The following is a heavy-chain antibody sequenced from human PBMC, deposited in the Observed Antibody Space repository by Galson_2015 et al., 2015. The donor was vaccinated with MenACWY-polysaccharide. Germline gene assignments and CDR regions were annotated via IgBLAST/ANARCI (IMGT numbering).Heavy chain of an antibody. V-gene: IGHV5-51*03. CDR1: GYIFNNYW. CDR2: IFPDNSDP. CDR3: AGLRGLGGQFYCDF. J-gene: IGHJ4*02. D-gene: IGHD4-23*01. Sequence: QSGAEVTKPGESLKISCKASGYIFNNYWIGWVRQMPDKGLEWMGRIFPDNSDPRYSPSFQGQVTVSVDKSTSTAYLHLSGLKASDTGMYYCAGLRGLGGQFYCDFWGQGSLVTVSS.